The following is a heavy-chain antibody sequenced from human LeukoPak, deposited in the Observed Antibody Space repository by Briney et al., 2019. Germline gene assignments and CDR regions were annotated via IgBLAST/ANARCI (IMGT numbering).Heavy chain of an antibody. CDR3: ARGGPIQLWLH. V-gene: IGHV4-59*01. J-gene: IGHJ4*02. CDR1: GGLISSYY. Sequence: SETLSLTCTVSGGLISSYYWSWIRQPPGKGLEWIGYIYYSGSTNYNPSLKSRVTISVDTSKNQFSLKLSSVTAADTAVYYCARGGPIQLWLHWGQGTLVTVSS. CDR2: IYYSGST. D-gene: IGHD5-18*01.